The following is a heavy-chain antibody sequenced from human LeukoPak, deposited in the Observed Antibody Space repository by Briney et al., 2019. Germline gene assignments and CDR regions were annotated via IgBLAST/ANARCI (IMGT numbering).Heavy chain of an antibody. V-gene: IGHV1-69*13. CDR2: IVPIFGRA. CDR3: AFRGPMIDQRNWFDP. Sequence: SVKVSCKASGGASGGTFNTYVINWLRQAPGQGLEWVGGIVPIFGRANYAQKFQGRVTIIADEPTSTVYMELSGLRSEDTAVYYCAFRGPMIDQRNWFDPWGQGTQVTVSS. J-gene: IGHJ5*02. D-gene: IGHD2-21*01. CDR1: GGTFNTYV.